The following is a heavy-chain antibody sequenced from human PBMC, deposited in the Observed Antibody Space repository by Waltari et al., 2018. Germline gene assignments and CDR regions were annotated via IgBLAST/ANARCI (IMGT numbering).Heavy chain of an antibody. D-gene: IGHD3-10*01. CDR2: IDPSDSYT. V-gene: IGHV5-10-1*01. J-gene: IGHJ5*02. CDR3: ARLGEYDNWFDP. Sequence: QRPGKGLGWMGRIDPSDSYTNYSPSFQGHVTISADKSISTAYLQWSSLKASDTAMYYCARLGEYDNWFDPWGQGTLVTVSS.